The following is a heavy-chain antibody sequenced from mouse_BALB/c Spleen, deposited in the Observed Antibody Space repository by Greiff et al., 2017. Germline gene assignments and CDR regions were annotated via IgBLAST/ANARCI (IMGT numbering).Heavy chain of an antibody. CDR2: IDPFNGGT. Sequence: VQLQQSGPELMKPGASVKISCKASGYSFTSYYMHWVKQSHGKSLEWIGYIDPFNGGTSYNQKFKGKATLTVDKSSSTAYMHLSSLTSEDSAVYYCARSSTMITPSYAMDYWGQGTSVTVSS. J-gene: IGHJ4*01. D-gene: IGHD2-4*01. CDR3: ARSSTMITPSYAMDY. V-gene: IGHV1S135*01. CDR1: GYSFTSYY.